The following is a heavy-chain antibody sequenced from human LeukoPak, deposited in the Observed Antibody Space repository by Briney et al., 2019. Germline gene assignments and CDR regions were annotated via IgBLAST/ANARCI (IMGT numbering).Heavy chain of an antibody. CDR3: ARERRQRGSYFRAFWFDP. J-gene: IGHJ5*02. V-gene: IGHV1-46*01. CDR2: INPSGGST. Sequence: ASVKVSCKASGYTFTSYYMHWVRQAPGQGLEWMGIINPSGGSTSYAQKFQGRVTMTRDMSTSTVYMELSSLRSEDTAVYYCARERRQRGSYFRAFWFDPWGQGTLVTVSS. CDR1: GYTFTSYY. D-gene: IGHD1-26*01.